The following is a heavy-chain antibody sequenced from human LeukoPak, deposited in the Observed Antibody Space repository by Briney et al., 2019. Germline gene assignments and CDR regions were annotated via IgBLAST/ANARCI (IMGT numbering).Heavy chain of an antibody. CDR1: GYTFSGYY. CDR3: ARGQDCGEHLDY. Sequence: ASVKVSRKASGYTFSGYYMNWVRQAPGQGLEWMGRINPNLGVANYAQKFQGRVTMTGDKSTSTAYMELSRLRSEDTAVYYCARGQDCGEHLDYWGQGTLVTVS. D-gene: IGHD4-17*01. V-gene: IGHV1-2*02. J-gene: IGHJ4*02. CDR2: INPNLGVA.